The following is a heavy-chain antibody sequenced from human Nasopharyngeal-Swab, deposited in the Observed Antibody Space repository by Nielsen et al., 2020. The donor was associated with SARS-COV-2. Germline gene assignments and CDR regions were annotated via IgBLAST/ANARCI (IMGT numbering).Heavy chain of an antibody. V-gene: IGHV1-69*13. CDR1: AGTFSSYA. CDR2: IIPIFGTT. J-gene: IGHJ3*02. CDR3: AGWITMIRGATFDT. D-gene: IGHD3-10*01. Sequence: SVKVSCKASAGTFSSYAVSWVRQAPGQGLERMGGIIPIFGTTNYAQKFQGRVTVTADESTSTAFMELSSLRSEDTAVYYCAGWITMIRGATFDTWGQGTMVTVSS.